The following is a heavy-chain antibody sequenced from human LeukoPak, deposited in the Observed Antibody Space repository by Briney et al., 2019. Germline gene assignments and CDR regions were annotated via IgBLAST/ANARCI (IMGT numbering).Heavy chain of an antibody. Sequence: PGGSLRLSCAASGFTFSDYYMSWVRQAPGKGLEWVSYISGSSGYINYADSVKGRFTISRDDSKNTLYLQMSSLRAEDTAVYYCAKRHSDYFFDFWGQGTLVTVSS. CDR1: GFTFSDYY. D-gene: IGHD4-11*01. V-gene: IGHV3-11*03. J-gene: IGHJ4*02. CDR3: AKRHSDYFFDF. CDR2: ISGSSGYI.